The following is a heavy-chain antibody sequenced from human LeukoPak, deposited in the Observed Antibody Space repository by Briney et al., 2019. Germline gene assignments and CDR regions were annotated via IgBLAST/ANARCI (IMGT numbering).Heavy chain of an antibody. CDR3: ARGPLDSGYTYFDY. CDR2: SSYSGST. CDR1: GGSVTTDY. Sequence: SETLSLTCTVSGGSVTTDYWSWIRQPPGKGLEWIGYSSYSGSTNYNPSLKSRVTISVDTSKNQFSLKLSSVTAADTAVYYCARGPLDSGYTYFDYWGQGTLVSVAS. J-gene: IGHJ4*02. D-gene: IGHD5-12*01. V-gene: IGHV4-59*02.